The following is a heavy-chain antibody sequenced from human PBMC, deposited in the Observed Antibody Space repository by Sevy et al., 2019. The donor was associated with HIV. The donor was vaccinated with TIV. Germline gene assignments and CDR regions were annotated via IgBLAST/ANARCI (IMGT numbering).Heavy chain of an antibody. CDR1: GDSVSSSSVA. D-gene: IGHD3-3*01. CDR2: TYYRSKWYN. CDR3: ARAITIFGLTIMLDP. V-gene: IGHV6-1*01. Sequence: QSLTLSLTCTISGDSVSSSSVAWNWIRQSPSRGLEWLGRTYYRSKWYNDYALSVKNRIIISPDTSKNQLSLQLNSVTPEDTAVYYCARAITIFGLTIMLDPWGLGTLVTVSS. J-gene: IGHJ5*02.